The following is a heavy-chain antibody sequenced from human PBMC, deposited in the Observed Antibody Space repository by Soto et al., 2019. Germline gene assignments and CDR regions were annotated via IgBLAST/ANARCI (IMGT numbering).Heavy chain of an antibody. J-gene: IGHJ3*02. CDR1: GFTFDDYA. CDR3: AKDNLSWATVTTRGAFDI. Sequence: GGSLRLSCAASGFTFDDYAMHWVRQAPGKGLEWVSGISWNSGSIGYADSVKGRFTISRDNAKNSLYLQMNSLRAEDTALYYCAKDNLSWATVTTRGAFDIWGQGTMVTVSS. V-gene: IGHV3-9*01. CDR2: ISWNSGSI. D-gene: IGHD4-17*01.